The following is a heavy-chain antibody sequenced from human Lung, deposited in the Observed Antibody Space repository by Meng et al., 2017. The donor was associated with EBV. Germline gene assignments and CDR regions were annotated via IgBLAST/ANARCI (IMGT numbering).Heavy chain of an antibody. CDR1: GFAFSDSG. CDR2: IFYDGSMK. J-gene: IGHJ4*02. V-gene: IGHV3-30*18. Sequence: QVQLVESGXXXXXPXRSLRLSCVASGFAFSDSGMHWVRQAPGKGLEWVAVIFYDGSMKYYGDSVRGRFTISRDNPKNTVYLQMNGLRTEDTALYYCAKGKPVDYWGRGTLVTVSS. D-gene: IGHD4-23*01. CDR3: AKGKPVDY.